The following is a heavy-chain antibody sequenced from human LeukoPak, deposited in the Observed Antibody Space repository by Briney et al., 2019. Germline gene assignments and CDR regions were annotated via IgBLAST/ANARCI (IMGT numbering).Heavy chain of an antibody. D-gene: IGHD2-15*01. J-gene: IGHJ4*02. Sequence: PGGSLRLSCAASGFTFSGYWMHWVRQAPGKGLVWVSRINTDGSTTTYADSVKGRFAVSRDNAKNTLYLQMNSLRAEDTAVYYCARAGASYSTDNWGQGTLVTVSS. CDR3: ARAGASYSTDN. CDR2: INTDGSTT. V-gene: IGHV3-74*01. CDR1: GFTFSGYW.